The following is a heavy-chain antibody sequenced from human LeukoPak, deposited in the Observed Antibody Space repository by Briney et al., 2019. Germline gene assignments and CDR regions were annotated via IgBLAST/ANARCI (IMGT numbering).Heavy chain of an antibody. CDR1: GFTFSSYS. J-gene: IGHJ4*02. Sequence: GGSLRLSCAASGFTFSSYSMNWVRQAPGKGREWVSSISSSSSYIYYADSVKGRFTISRDNAKNSLYLQMNSLGAEDTAVYYCATRLGYCSSTSCQSFDDPYYFDYWGQGTLVTVSS. D-gene: IGHD2-2*01. CDR3: ATRLGYCSSTSCQSFDDPYYFDY. V-gene: IGHV3-21*01. CDR2: ISSSSSYI.